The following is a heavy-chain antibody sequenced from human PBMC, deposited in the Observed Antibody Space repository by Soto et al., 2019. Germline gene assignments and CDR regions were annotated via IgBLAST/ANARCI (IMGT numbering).Heavy chain of an antibody. CDR2: INHSGST. D-gene: IGHD2-2*01. J-gene: IGHJ4*02. CDR3: ARSRGEPGFSTSRVFGY. V-gene: IGHV4-34*01. Sequence: QVQLQQWGAGLLKPSETLSLTCAVYGGSFSGYYWSWIRQPPGKGLEWIGEINHSGSTNYNPSLKGRVTLSVNTSKTQFSLKLGSVTAAATAVYYCARSRGEPGFSTSRVFGYWGQGTLVTVSS. CDR1: GGSFSGYY.